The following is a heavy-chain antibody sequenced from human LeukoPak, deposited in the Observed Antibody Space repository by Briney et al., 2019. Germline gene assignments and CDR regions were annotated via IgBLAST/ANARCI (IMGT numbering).Heavy chain of an antibody. J-gene: IGHJ4*02. Sequence: SETLSLTCAVYGGSFSGYYWSWIRQPPGKGLEWIGEINHSGSTNYNPSLKSRVTISVDTSKNQFSLKLSSVTAADTAVYYCARNPSSWYGEYYFDYWGQGTLVTVSS. CDR2: INHSGST. CDR1: GGSFSGYY. CDR3: ARNPSSWYGEYYFDY. V-gene: IGHV4-34*01. D-gene: IGHD6-13*01.